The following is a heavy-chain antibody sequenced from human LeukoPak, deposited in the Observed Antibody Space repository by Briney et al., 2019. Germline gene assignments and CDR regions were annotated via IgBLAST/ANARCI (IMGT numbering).Heavy chain of an antibody. J-gene: IGHJ4*02. V-gene: IGHV4-34*01. D-gene: IGHD3-22*01. CDR2: IYHSGST. Sequence: PLETLSLTCAVYGGSFSGYYWSWIRQPPGKGLEWIGEIYHSGSTNYNPSLKSRVTISVDKSKNQFSLKLSSVTAADTAVYYCARTDSSGHYYFDYWGQGTLVTVSS. CDR3: ARTDSSGHYYFDY. CDR1: GGSFSGYY.